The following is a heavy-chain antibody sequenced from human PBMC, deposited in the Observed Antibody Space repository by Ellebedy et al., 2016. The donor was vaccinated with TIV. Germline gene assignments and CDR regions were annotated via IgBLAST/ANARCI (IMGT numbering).Heavy chain of an antibody. Sequence: GGSLRLXXAASGFTFSSYWMSWVRQAPGKGLEWMANIKQDGSEKYYVDSVKGRFTISRDNAKNSLYLQMSSLRAEDTAVYYCSVINAPGDFDYWGQGTLVTVSS. CDR2: IKQDGSEK. CDR1: GFTFSSYW. CDR3: SVINAPGDFDY. V-gene: IGHV3-7*01. D-gene: IGHD2-21*01. J-gene: IGHJ4*02.